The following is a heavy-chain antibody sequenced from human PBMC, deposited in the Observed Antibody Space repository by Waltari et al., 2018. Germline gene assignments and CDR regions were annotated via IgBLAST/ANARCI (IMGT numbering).Heavy chain of an antibody. D-gene: IGHD3-10*01. J-gene: IGHJ3*02. CDR1: GGSISSYY. CDR3: AGGLGDDAFDI. CDR2: IYYSGST. V-gene: IGHV4-59*01. Sequence: QVQLQESGPGLVKPSETLSLTCTVSGGSISSYYWSWIRQPPGKGLEWIGYIYYSGSTNYNPSLKSRVTISVDTSKNQFSLKLSSVTAADTAVYYCAGGLGDDAFDIWGQGTMVTVSS.